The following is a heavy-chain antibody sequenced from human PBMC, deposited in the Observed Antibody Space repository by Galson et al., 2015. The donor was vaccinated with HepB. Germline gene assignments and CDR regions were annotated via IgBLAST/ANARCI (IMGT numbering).Heavy chain of an antibody. D-gene: IGHD3-22*01. CDR1: GGTFSSYA. V-gene: IGHV1-69*06. J-gene: IGHJ4*02. CDR2: IIPIFGTA. CDR3: ARTPEYYDSSGYYGGY. Sequence: SVKVSCKASGGTFSSYAISWVRQAPGQGLEWMGGIIPIFGTANYAQKFQGRVTITADKSTSTAYMELSSLRSEDTAVYYCARTPEYYDSSGYYGGYWGQGTLVTVSS.